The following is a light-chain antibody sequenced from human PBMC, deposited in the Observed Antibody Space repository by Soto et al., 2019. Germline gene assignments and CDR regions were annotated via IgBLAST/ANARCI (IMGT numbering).Light chain of an antibody. CDR1: QSVGSN. J-gene: IGKJ1*01. CDR2: GAS. V-gene: IGKV3-15*01. CDR3: QQYNNWPQT. Sequence: EIVMTQSPATLSVSPGESATLSCRASQSVGSNLAWYQQRPGQAPRLLIYGASGRATGVPARFRGSGSGTEFTLTIGSLQSEDFEVYICQQYNNWPQTFGQGTKVDI.